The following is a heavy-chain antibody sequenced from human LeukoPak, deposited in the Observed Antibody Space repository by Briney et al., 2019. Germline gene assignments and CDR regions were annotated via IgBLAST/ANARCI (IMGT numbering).Heavy chain of an antibody. CDR1: GGSISSGGYS. CDR3: ARDLGMSDY. CDR2: IYHSGST. D-gene: IGHD7-27*01. J-gene: IGHJ4*02. V-gene: IGHV4-30-2*01. Sequence: SETLSLTCAVSGGSISSGGYSWSWIRQPPGKGLEWIGYIYHSGSTYYNPSLKSRVTISVDRSKSQFSLKLSSVTAADTAVYYCARDLGMSDYWGQGTLVTVSS.